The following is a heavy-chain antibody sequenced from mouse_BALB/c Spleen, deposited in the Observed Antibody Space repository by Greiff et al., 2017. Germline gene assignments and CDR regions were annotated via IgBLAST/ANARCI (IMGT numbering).Heavy chain of an antibody. CDR1: GYTFTSYV. CDR3: ARGGYYGNPYYAMDY. J-gene: IGHJ4*01. D-gene: IGHD2-1*01. CDR2: INPYNDGT. Sequence: VQLKESGPELVKPGASVKMSCKASGYTFTSYVMHWVKQKPGQGLEWIGYINPYNDGTKYNEKFKGKATLTSDKSSSTAYMELSSLTSEDSAVYYCARGGYYGNPYYAMDYWGQGTSVTVSS. V-gene: IGHV1-14*01.